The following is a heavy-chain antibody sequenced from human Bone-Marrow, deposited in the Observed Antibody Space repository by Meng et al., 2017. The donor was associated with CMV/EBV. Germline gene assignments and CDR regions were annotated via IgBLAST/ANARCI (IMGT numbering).Heavy chain of an antibody. CDR1: GFTFSSYG. CDR2: IWYDGSNK. J-gene: IGHJ4*02. CDR3: ARGYNWNDGSGFDY. V-gene: IGHV3-33*01. D-gene: IGHD1-1*01. Sequence: GGSLRLSCAASGFTFSSYGMHWVRQAPGKGLEWVAVIWYDGSNKYYADSVKGRFTISRDNSKNTLYLQMNSLRAEDTAVYYCARGYNWNDGSGFDYWGQGTLVTVSS.